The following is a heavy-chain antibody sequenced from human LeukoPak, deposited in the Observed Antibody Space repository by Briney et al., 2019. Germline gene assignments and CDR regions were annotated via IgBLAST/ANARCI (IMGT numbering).Heavy chain of an antibody. CDR2: ISWNGGSL. D-gene: IGHD1-26*01. Sequence: GGSLRLSCAASGFTFDEYAMHWVRHAPGKGLEWVSGISWNGGSLDYVDSVKGRLTIPRDNAKNSLYLQMNSLGPEDTALYFCAKGTGRYWTFFDSWGQGTHVIVSS. V-gene: IGHV3-9*01. J-gene: IGHJ4*02. CDR1: GFTFDEYA. CDR3: AKGTGRYWTFFDS.